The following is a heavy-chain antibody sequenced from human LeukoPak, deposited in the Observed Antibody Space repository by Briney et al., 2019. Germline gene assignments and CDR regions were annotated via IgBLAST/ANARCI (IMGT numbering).Heavy chain of an antibody. Sequence: GGSLRLSCAASGFNFDRYAMHWVRRAPGKGLEWVSGITWNSGIIDYVDSVGGRFTISRDNARNSLYLHMNSLRPEDTAFYYCTKDTTAELRWGDFGHWGQGTLVTVSS. J-gene: IGHJ4*02. CDR2: ITWNSGII. CDR3: TKDTTAELRWGDFGH. D-gene: IGHD4-23*01. CDR1: GFNFDRYA. V-gene: IGHV3-9*01.